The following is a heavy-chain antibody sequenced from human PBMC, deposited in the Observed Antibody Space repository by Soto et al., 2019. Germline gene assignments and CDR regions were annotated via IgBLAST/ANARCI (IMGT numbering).Heavy chain of an antibody. Sequence: ASVKVSCKASGGTVSSYAISWVRQAPGQGLEWMGGIIPIFGTANYAQKFQGRVTITADESTSTAYMELSSLRSEDTAVYYCSGCNRNSSSWGHYYGMDVWGKGTRFTASS. D-gene: IGHD6-13*01. CDR1: GGTVSSYA. CDR3: SGCNRNSSSWGHYYGMDV. CDR2: IIPIFGTA. J-gene: IGHJ6*04. V-gene: IGHV1-69*13.